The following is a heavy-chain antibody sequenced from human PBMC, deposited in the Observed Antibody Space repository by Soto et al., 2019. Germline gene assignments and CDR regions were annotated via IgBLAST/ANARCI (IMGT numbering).Heavy chain of an antibody. CDR2: IIPIFGTA. J-gene: IGHJ6*02. CDR1: GYTFTSYA. D-gene: IGHD2-15*01. V-gene: IGHV1-69*13. CDR3: ARHPGRPYYYYGMDV. Sequence: ASVKVSCKASGYTFTSYAMHWVRQAPGQGLEWMGGIIPIFGTANYAQKFQGRVTITADESTSTAYMELSSLRSEDTAVYYCARHPGRPYYYYGMDVWGQGTTVNVSS.